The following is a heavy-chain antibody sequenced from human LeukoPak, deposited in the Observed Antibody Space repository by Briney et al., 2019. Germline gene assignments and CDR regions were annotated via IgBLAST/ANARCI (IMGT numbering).Heavy chain of an antibody. D-gene: IGHD3-10*01. CDR3: ATGGWFGESRGVY. CDR1: GFTFSSYA. Sequence: GGSLRLSCAASGFTFSSYAMHWVRQAPGKGLEWVAVISYDGSNKYYADSVKGRFTISRDNSKNTLYLKMNSLRAEDTAVYYCATGGWFGESRGVYWGQGTLVTVSS. J-gene: IGHJ4*02. V-gene: IGHV3-30*04. CDR2: ISYDGSNK.